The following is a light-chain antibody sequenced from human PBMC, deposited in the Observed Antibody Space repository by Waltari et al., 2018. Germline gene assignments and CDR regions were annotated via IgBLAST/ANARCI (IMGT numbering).Light chain of an antibody. V-gene: IGKV1-5*03. J-gene: IGKJ2*01. CDR2: KAS. Sequence: DVQMTQSPSTLSASVGDRVTITCRASQSINSYLAWYQQKPGKAPNLLIYKASTLESGVPSRFSGSGSGTEFTLTISSLQPDDFATYYCQQYNTYSYTFGQGTKLEI. CDR1: QSINSY. CDR3: QQYNTYSYT.